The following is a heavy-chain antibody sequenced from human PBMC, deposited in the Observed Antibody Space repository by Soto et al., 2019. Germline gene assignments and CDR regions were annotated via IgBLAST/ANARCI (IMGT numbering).Heavy chain of an antibody. J-gene: IGHJ4*02. D-gene: IGHD2-21*01. CDR3: ARDPEGINDFDY. CDR1: GFTFSNYG. Sequence: EVQLVESGGGLVQPGGSLRLSCAASGFTFSNYGMNWARQAPGKGLEWVTHINSAGTTISYSDSVKGRFTISRDDAKSSLYLQMNSLRVDDTAIYYCARDPEGINDFDYWGQGTLVTVSS. CDR2: INSAGTTI. V-gene: IGHV3-48*04.